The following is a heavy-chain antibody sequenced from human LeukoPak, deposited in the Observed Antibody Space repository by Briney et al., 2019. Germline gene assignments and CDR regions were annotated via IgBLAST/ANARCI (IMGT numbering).Heavy chain of an antibody. CDR3: AREGRTATYYYYMDV. J-gene: IGHJ6*03. CDR1: GGSISSYY. V-gene: IGHV4-59*01. Sequence: SETLSLTCTVSGGSISSYYWSWIRQPPGKGLEWIGDIFHSGSTNYNPSLKSRVTISVDTSKNQFSLKLSSVTAADTAVYYCAREGRTATYYYYMDVWGKGTTVTVSS. CDR2: IFHSGST. D-gene: IGHD1-1*01.